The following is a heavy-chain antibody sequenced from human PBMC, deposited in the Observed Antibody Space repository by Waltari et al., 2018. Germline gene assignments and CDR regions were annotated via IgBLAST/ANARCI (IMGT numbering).Heavy chain of an antibody. J-gene: IGHJ4*02. CDR3: ARDAITLVRGVLTPFDY. D-gene: IGHD3-10*01. Sequence: EVQLVESGGGLVKPGGSLRLSCAASGFSFSSYIMNWVRQAPGKGLEWVSSISKSSGYLYYADSVKGRFTISRDNAKNSLYLQMNSLRVEDTALYYCARDAITLVRGVLTPFDYWGQGTLVTVTS. CDR2: ISKSSGYL. CDR1: GFSFSSYI. V-gene: IGHV3-21*01.